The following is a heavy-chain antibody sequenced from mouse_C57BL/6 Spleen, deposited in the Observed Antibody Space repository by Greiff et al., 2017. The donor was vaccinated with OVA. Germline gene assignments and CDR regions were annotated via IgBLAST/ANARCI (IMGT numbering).Heavy chain of an antibody. J-gene: IGHJ1*03. Sequence: VQLKESGPELVKPGASVKISCKASGYSFTDYNMNWVKQSNGKSLEWIGVINPNYGTTSYNQKFKGKATLTVDQSSSTAYMQLNSLTSEDSAVYYCAKYYYGSSYEDFDVWGTGTTVTVSS. V-gene: IGHV1-39*01. CDR1: GYSFTDYN. CDR2: INPNYGTT. D-gene: IGHD1-1*01. CDR3: AKYYYGSSYEDFDV.